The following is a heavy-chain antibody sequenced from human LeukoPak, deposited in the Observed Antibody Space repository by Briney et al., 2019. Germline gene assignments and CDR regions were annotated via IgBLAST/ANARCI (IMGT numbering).Heavy chain of an antibody. D-gene: IGHD4-23*01. V-gene: IGHV1-46*01. J-gene: IGHJ4*02. CDR3: ARENGGYSFDY. CDR1: GYTFTSYY. Sequence: GASVKVSCKASGYTFTSYYMHWVRQAPGQGLEWMGIINPSGGSTTYAQKCQGRVTMTRDTSTSTVYMELSSLRSEDTAVYYCARENGGYSFDYWGQGTLVTVSS. CDR2: INPSGGST.